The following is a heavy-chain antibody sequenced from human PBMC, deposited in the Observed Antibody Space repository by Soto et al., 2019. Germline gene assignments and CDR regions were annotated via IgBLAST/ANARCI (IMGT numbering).Heavy chain of an antibody. D-gene: IGHD3-9*01. V-gene: IGHV1-2*04. CDR2: INPNSGGT. Sequence: GASVKVSCKASGYTFTGYYMHWVRQAPGQGLEWMGWINPNSGGTNYAQKFQGWVTMTRDTSISTAYMELSRLRSDDTAVYYCARELNWGFLTTRGGYYGMDFWGQGTTVPVSS. J-gene: IGHJ6*02. CDR3: ARELNWGFLTTRGGYYGMDF. CDR1: GYTFTGYY.